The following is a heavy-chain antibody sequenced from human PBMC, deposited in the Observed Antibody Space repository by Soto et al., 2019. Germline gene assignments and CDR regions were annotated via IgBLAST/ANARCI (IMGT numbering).Heavy chain of an antibody. Sequence: QVQLVQSGAEVKKPGSSVKVSCKASGGTFSSYTISWVRQAPGQGLEWMGRIIPILGIANYAQKFQGRVTTTADKSPSTAYMDLSSLRSEDSAVHYCARDTLYGGNKGYYGMDGWGQGTTVTV. V-gene: IGHV1-69*08. CDR3: ARDTLYGGNKGYYGMDG. J-gene: IGHJ6*02. CDR2: IIPILGIA. CDR1: GGTFSSYT. D-gene: IGHD4-17*01.